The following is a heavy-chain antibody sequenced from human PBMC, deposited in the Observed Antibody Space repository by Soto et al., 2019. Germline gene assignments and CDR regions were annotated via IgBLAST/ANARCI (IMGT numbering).Heavy chain of an antibody. D-gene: IGHD7-27*01. J-gene: IGHJ5*02. V-gene: IGHV4-30-4*01. CDR2: IYKSATT. CDR1: GDSISNLDYF. CDR3: ARGRYCLTGRCFPNWFDP. Sequence: SETLSLTCSVSGDSISNLDYFWAWIRQPPGQALEYIGYIYKSATTYYNPSFESRVAISVDTSKSQFSLNVTSVTAADTAVYFCARGRYCLTGRCFPNWFDPWGPGTLVTVSS.